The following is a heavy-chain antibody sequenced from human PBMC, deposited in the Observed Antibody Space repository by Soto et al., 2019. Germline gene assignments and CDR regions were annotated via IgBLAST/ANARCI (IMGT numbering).Heavy chain of an antibody. J-gene: IGHJ5*02. CDR1: AYTFTSYD. CDR3: AREGGSGGSCYIFWFDP. V-gene: IGHV1-8*01. D-gene: IGHD2-15*01. Sequence: ASVKVSCKASAYTFTSYDITWGRQATGQGLVWMGWMNPNSGNTGDAQKFQGRVTMTRNTSISTAYMELSSLRSEDTAVYYCAREGGSGGSCYIFWFDPWGQGTLVTVSS. CDR2: MNPNSGNT.